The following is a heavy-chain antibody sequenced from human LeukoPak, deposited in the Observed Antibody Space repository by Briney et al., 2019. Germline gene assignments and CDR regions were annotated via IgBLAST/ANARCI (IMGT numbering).Heavy chain of an antibody. D-gene: IGHD2-2*01. V-gene: IGHV3-48*04. J-gene: IGHJ4*02. CDR3: APGYCSSTSCTHYFEY. CDR1: GFPFSSYS. Sequence: SGGSLILSCAASGFPFSSYSMNWVRQTPGKGLEWVSYISSSSNTIYYVDSVKGRFTISRDNGKDSLYLQMNTLRAEDTAVYYCAPGYCSSTSCTHYFEYWGQGTLVTVSS. CDR2: ISSSSNTI.